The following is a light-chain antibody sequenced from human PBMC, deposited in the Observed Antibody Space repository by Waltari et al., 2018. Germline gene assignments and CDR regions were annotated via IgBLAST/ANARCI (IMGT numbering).Light chain of an antibody. J-gene: IGLJ2*01. CDR3: YSIYSSGSLEI. V-gene: IGLV3-10*01. CDR1: ALPKKD. CDR2: EDV. Sequence: SYEVTQPPSVSVSPGQTARITCSGAALPKKDAHWYQRKSGQARVLVIYEDVKRRAGIPERCSGTNAGTTATLTISGAQVGDEADDDCYSIYSSGSLEIFGGGTNLTVL.